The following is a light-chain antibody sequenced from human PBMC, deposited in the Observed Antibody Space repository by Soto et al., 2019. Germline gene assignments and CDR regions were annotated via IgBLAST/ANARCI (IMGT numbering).Light chain of an antibody. CDR1: QSVSSSY. Sequence: EIVLTQSPGTLSLSPGERATLTCRASQSVSSSYLAWYQQNPGQAPRLLIYGASSRATGIPDRFSGSGSGTDFTLTISRLEPEDFALYYCQQYGSSPLFTFGPGTKVDIK. J-gene: IGKJ3*01. CDR2: GAS. CDR3: QQYGSSPLFT. V-gene: IGKV3-20*01.